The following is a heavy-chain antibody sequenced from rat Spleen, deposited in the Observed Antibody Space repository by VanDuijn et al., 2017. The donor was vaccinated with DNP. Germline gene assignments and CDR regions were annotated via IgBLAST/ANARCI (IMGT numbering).Heavy chain of an antibody. CDR1: GFTFSSYW. CDR3: AKDRGTTDSYFDY. CDR2: ISTAAGTT. J-gene: IGHJ2*01. D-gene: IGHD1-6*01. V-gene: IGHV5-58*01. Sequence: EVQLVETGGGLVQPGRSLKLSCVASGFTFSSYWMYWIRQAPGKGLEWVASISTAAGTTYYPDSVKGRFTISRNDAENTVYLEMHSLRSEDTATYYCAKDRGTTDSYFDYWGQGVMVTVSS.